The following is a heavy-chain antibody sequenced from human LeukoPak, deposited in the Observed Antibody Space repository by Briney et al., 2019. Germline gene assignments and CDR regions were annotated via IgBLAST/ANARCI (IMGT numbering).Heavy chain of an antibody. Sequence: GGSLRLSCAASGFTFSSYAMSWVRQAPGKGLEWVSAISGSGGSTYYADSVKGRFTISRDNSKNTLYLQMNSLRAEDTALYYCAKGHSSGWYRDYFDYWGQGTLVTVSS. D-gene: IGHD6-19*01. J-gene: IGHJ4*02. CDR2: ISGSGGST. CDR3: AKGHSSGWYRDYFDY. V-gene: IGHV3-23*01. CDR1: GFTFSSYA.